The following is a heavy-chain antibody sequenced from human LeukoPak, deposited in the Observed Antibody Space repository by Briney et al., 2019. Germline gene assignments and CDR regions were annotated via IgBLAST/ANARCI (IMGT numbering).Heavy chain of an antibody. Sequence: PGGSLRLSCAASGFTFSSYWMNWVRQAPGKGLEWVANIKPDGSEKYYVDSMKGRFTISRDNAKNSLFLQMNSLRAEDTAVYYCAREFAANWFDPWGQGTLVTVSS. CDR1: GFTFSSYW. CDR3: AREFAANWFDP. V-gene: IGHV3-7*01. CDR2: IKPDGSEK. D-gene: IGHD6-25*01. J-gene: IGHJ5*02.